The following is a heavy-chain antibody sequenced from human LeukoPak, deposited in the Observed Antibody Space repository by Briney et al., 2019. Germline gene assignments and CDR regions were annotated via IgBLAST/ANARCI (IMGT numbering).Heavy chain of an antibody. CDR2: IIPIFGTA. CDR1: GGTFSSYA. CDR3: ASRMTAAARPENWFHP. D-gene: IGHD6-6*01. J-gene: IGHJ5*02. V-gene: IGHV1-69*13. Sequence: ASVKVSCKASGGTFSSYAISWVRQAPGQGLEWMGGIIPIFGTANYAQKFQGRVTITADESTSTAYMELSSLRSDDTAVYYCASRMTAAARPENWFHPWGQGTLVTVSS.